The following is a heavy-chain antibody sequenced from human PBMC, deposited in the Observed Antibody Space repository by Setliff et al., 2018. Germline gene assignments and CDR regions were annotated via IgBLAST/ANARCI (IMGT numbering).Heavy chain of an antibody. J-gene: IGHJ4*02. CDR1: GFAFASHN. V-gene: IGHV3-21*04. Sequence: GGSLRLSCAASGFAFASHNMLWVRQAPGKGLEWVAAISSANNYLVYADSVKGRFTISRDNAKNSVYLQMNSLRAEDTAIYYCATSGSYHGPLIWGQGALVTVSS. CDR2: ISSANNYL. CDR3: ATSGSYHGPLI. D-gene: IGHD1-26*01.